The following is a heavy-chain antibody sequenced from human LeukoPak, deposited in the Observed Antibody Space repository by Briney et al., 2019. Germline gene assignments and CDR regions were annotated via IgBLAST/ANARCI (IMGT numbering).Heavy chain of an antibody. V-gene: IGHV4-30-4*01. CDR1: GDSISSGDYY. CDR3: AGAVTGYYLSHYYFPY. J-gene: IGHJ4*02. Sequence: SQTLSLTCTVSGDSISSGDYYWTWIRQPPGKGLEWISYIYYNGITYYNPSLKSRVIISVDQPKKQFSLKLSSVTAADTAVYYCAGAVTGYYLSHYYFPYWGRGTLVTVSS. CDR2: IYYNGIT. D-gene: IGHD3-9*01.